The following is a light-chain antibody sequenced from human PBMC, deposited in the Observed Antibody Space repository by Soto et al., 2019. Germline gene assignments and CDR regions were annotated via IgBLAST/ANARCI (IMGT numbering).Light chain of an antibody. CDR2: AAS. J-gene: IGKJ1*01. CDR1: QGISSY. Sequence: AIRMTQSPSSFSASTGDRVTITCRASQGISSYLAWYQQKPGKAPKLLIYAASTLQSGVPSRFSGSGSGTDFTLTISCLQSEDFATYYCQQYYSAVTFGQGTKWISN. CDR3: QQYYSAVT. V-gene: IGKV1-8*01.